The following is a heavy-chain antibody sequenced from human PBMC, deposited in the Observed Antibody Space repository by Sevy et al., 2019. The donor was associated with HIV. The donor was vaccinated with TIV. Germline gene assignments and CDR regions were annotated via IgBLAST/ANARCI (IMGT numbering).Heavy chain of an antibody. CDR1: GFTFSSYG. Sequence: GGSLRLSCAASGFTFSSYGMHWVRQAPGKGLEWVAVIWYDGSNKYYADSVKGRFTISRDNSKNTLYLQMNSLRAEDTAVYYCAKGRTSTVTTVYDAFDIWGQGTMVTVSS. CDR2: IWYDGSNK. D-gene: IGHD4-17*01. V-gene: IGHV3-33*06. J-gene: IGHJ3*02. CDR3: AKGRTSTVTTVYDAFDI.